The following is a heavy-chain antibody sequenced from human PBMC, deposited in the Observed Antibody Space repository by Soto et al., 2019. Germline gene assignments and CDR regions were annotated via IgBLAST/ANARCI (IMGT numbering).Heavy chain of an antibody. CDR3: ARVQLYCSGASCYSLALDY. D-gene: IGHD2-15*01. CDR1: GGSISSGGYY. V-gene: IGHV4-31*03. CDR2: IYYSGST. J-gene: IGHJ4*02. Sequence: PSETLSLTCTVSGGSISSGGYYWSWIRQHPGKGLEWIGYIYYSGSTYYNPSLKSRVTISVDTSKNQFSLKLSSVTAADTAVYYCARVQLYCSGASCYSLALDYWGQGTRVTVS.